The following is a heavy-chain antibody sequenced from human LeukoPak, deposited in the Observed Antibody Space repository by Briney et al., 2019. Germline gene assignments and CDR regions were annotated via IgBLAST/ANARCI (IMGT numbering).Heavy chain of an antibody. Sequence: ASVKVSCTASGYTFTSYYMHWVRQAPGQGLEWMGIINPSGGSTSYAQKFQGRVTMTRDTSTSTVYMELSSLRSEDTAVYYCARDRGYGDSLGWFDPWGQGTLVTVSS. D-gene: IGHD4-17*01. J-gene: IGHJ5*02. CDR3: ARDRGYGDSLGWFDP. CDR1: GYTFTSYY. V-gene: IGHV1-46*01. CDR2: INPSGGST.